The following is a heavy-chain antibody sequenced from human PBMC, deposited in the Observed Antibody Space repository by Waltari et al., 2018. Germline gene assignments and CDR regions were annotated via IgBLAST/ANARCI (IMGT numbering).Heavy chain of an antibody. V-gene: IGHV3-74*01. Sequence: EVLLVESGGGLVQPGGSLSRSCAASGFTFSRYWIPWVRQVPGKGLAWVSRINEDGSTTDYADSVKGRFTISRDNAKSTLYLQMNSLRAEDTAVYYCASDLAGAKDHWGQGTLVTVSS. CDR3: ASDLAGAKDH. CDR1: GFTFSRYW. CDR2: INEDGSTT. D-gene: IGHD1-26*01. J-gene: IGHJ4*02.